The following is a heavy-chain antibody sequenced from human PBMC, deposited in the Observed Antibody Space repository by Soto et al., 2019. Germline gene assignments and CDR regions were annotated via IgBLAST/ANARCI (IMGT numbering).Heavy chain of an antibody. J-gene: IGHJ6*02. Sequence: QVQLQESGPGLVKPSETLSLTCTVSGGSVSSGSYYWSWIRQPPGKGLEWIGYIYYSGSTNYNPSLKSRVTISVDTSKNQFSLKLSSVTAADTAVYYCAREDRLGYYYYGMDVWGQGTTLTVSS. CDR1: GGSVSSGSYY. V-gene: IGHV4-61*01. CDR2: IYYSGST. D-gene: IGHD3-16*01. CDR3: AREDRLGYYYYGMDV.